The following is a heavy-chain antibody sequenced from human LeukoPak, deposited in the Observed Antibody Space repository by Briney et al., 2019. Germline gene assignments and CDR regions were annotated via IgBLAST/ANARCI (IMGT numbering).Heavy chain of an antibody. V-gene: IGHV3-33*06. J-gene: IGHJ4*02. CDR2: IWSDGNNK. CDR1: GFTLSRYG. Sequence: PGGSLRLSCAASGFTLSRYGMPWVRQAPGKGLEWVADIWSDGNNKYYADSVKGRFTISRDNSKNTLYLQMNSLRAEDTAVYYCAKHGPVPGVGYFAFDYCGQGTLVAVSS. D-gene: IGHD1-26*01. CDR3: AKHGPVPGVGYFAFDY.